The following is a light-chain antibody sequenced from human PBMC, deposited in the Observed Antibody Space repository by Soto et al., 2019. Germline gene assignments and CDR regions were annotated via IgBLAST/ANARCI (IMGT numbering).Light chain of an antibody. V-gene: IGLV3-21*04. Sequence: SYELTQPPSVSVAPGETARIPCGANNIGGKSVHWYQQKPGQAPVLIIYYDSDRPSGLPERFSASNSGNTATLTISRVEAGDEADYLCQVWDSREVFGGGTKLTVL. CDR3: QVWDSREV. CDR1: NIGGKS. J-gene: IGLJ2*01. CDR2: YDS.